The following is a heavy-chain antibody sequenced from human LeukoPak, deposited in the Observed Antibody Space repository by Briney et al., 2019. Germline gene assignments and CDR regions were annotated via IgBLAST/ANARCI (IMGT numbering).Heavy chain of an antibody. Sequence: ASVKVSCKASGYTFTSYYMHWVRQAPGQGLEWMGIINPSGGSTSYAQKFQGRVTMTRDMSTSTVYMELSSLRSEDTAVYYCARGLNRYDYYGSGSYYSGSDYWGQGTLVTVSS. CDR1: GYTFTSYY. J-gene: IGHJ4*02. V-gene: IGHV1-46*01. CDR3: ARGLNRYDYYGSGSYYSGSDY. D-gene: IGHD3-10*01. CDR2: INPSGGST.